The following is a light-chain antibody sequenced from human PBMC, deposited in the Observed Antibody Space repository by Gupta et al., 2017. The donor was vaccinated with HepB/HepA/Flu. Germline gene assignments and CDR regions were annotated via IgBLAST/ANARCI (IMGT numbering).Light chain of an antibody. Sequence: SSELTQDPAVSVALGQTARITRQGDSLRSYYASWYQQKPGQAPVLVIYGKNNRPSGIPDRFSGSSSGNTASLTITGAQAEDEADYYCNSRDSSGNHLVFGGGTKLTVL. CDR2: GKN. CDR3: NSRDSSGNHLV. J-gene: IGLJ2*01. CDR1: SLRSYY. V-gene: IGLV3-19*01.